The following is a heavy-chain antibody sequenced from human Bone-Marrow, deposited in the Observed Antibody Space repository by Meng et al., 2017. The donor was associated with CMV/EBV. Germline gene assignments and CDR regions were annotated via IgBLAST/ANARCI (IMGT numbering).Heavy chain of an antibody. CDR2: ISSSGSTI. Sequence: GESLKISCAASGFTFSDYYMSWIRQAPGKGLEWVSYISSSGSTIYYADSVKGRFTISRDNAKNSLYLQMNSLRAEDTAVYYCARTQYYYDSRCSGESDYWGQGTLVTVSS. CDR3: ARTQYYYDSRCSGESDY. V-gene: IGHV3-11*04. D-gene: IGHD3-22*01. CDR1: GFTFSDYY. J-gene: IGHJ4*02.